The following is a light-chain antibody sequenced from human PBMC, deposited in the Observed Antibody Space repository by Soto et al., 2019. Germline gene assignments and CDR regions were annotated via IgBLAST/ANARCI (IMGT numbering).Light chain of an antibody. J-gene: IGLJ1*01. CDR1: SSDVGGYNY. Sequence: QSALTQPASVSGSPGQSITISCTGTSSDVGGYNYVSWYQHHPGNAHKLMIFEVRARPSGVSNRFSGYKSGNTASLTISGLPAEDEADYHCSSYTSSNTLVFGTGTKVTVL. CDR2: EVR. V-gene: IGLV2-14*01. CDR3: SSYTSSNTLV.